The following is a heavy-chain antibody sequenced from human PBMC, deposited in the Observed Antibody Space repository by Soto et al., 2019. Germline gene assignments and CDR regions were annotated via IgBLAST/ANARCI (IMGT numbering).Heavy chain of an antibody. Sequence: QLQLQESGSGLVKPSQTLSLTCAVSGGSISSGGYSWSWIRQPPGKGLEWIGYIYHSGSTYYNPSLQSRVTISVDRSTNQFSLKLSSVTAADTAVYSCARAGGLGAVAVDYWGQGTLVTVSS. V-gene: IGHV4-30-2*01. CDR2: IYHSGST. D-gene: IGHD6-19*01. CDR1: GGSISSGGYS. CDR3: ARAGGLGAVAVDY. J-gene: IGHJ4*02.